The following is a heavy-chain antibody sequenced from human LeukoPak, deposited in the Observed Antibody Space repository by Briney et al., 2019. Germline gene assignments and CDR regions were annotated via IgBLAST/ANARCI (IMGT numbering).Heavy chain of an antibody. CDR1: GFTFSSYS. CDR2: ISSSSSTI. D-gene: IGHD2-2*01. Sequence: GGSLRLSCAASGFTFSSYSMNWVRQAPGKGLEWVSYISSSSSTIYYADSVKGRFTISRDNAKNSLYLQMNSLKTEDTAVYYCTSQEVPADYWGQGTLVTVSS. V-gene: IGHV3-48*04. J-gene: IGHJ4*02. CDR3: TSQEVPADY.